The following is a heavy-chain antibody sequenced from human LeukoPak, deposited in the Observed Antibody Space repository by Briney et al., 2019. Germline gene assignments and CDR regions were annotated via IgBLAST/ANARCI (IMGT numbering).Heavy chain of an antibody. V-gene: IGHV4-31*03. J-gene: IGHJ4*02. CDR3: ARVNYGSATKEDY. CDR1: GGSISSGGYY. CDR2: IYYSGSA. D-gene: IGHD3-10*01. Sequence: SETLSLTCTVPGGSISSGGYYWSWIRQHPGKGLEWIGYIYYSGSAYYNPSLKSRVTISVDTSENQFSLKLSSVTAADTAVYYCARVNYGSATKEDYWGQGTLVTVSS.